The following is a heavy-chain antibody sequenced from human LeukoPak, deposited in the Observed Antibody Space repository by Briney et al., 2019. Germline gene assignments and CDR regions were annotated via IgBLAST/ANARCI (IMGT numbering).Heavy chain of an antibody. Sequence: GGSLRLSCAASGFTFSSYAMSWVRQAPGKGLEWVAVIWYDGSNKYYADSVKGRFTISRDNSKNTLYLQMNSLRAEDTAVYYCARATNYYYYMDVWGKGTTVTVSS. CDR1: GFTFSSYA. CDR3: ARATNYYYYMDV. J-gene: IGHJ6*03. CDR2: IWYDGSNK. V-gene: IGHV3-33*08.